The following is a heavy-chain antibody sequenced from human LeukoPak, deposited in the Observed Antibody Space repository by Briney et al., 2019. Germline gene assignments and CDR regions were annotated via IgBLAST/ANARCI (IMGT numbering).Heavy chain of an antibody. CDR1: GFTFSSYA. CDR2: ISGSGGST. Sequence: PGGSLRLSCAASGFTFSSYAMSWVRQAPGKGLEWVSAISGSGGSTYYADSAKGRFTISRDNSKNTLYLQMNSLRAEDTAVYYCAKDNWNYVTSDFDYWGQGTLVTVSS. V-gene: IGHV3-23*01. J-gene: IGHJ4*02. CDR3: AKDNWNYVTSDFDY. D-gene: IGHD1-7*01.